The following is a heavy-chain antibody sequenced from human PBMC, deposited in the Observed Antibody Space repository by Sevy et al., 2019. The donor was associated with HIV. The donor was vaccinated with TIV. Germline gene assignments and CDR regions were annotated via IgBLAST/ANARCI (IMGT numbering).Heavy chain of an antibody. Sequence: GGSLRLSCAASGFTFSNAWMNWVRQAPGKGLEWVGRIKSKTDGGTTDFAAPVKGRFTISREDSKNTLYLQMNSLKTEDTAVYFCTTEGIVLAYGMDLWGQGTTVTVSS. D-gene: IGHD2-2*01. J-gene: IGHJ6*02. CDR3: TTEGIVLAYGMDL. CDR1: GFTFSNAW. V-gene: IGHV3-15*07. CDR2: IKSKTDGGTT.